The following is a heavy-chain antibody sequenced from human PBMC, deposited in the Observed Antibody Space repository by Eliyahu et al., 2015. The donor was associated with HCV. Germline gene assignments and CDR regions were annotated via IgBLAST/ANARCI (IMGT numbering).Heavy chain of an antibody. CDR2: FXGSGSST. CDR3: AKGSNWFDP. Sequence: EVQLLESGGDLVQPGGSLRLSCAXSGFAFSXYAMSWVRXAPGKGLEWVSXFXGSGSSTYYADSVKGRFTISRDNSKNTLYLQMDSLRAEDTAVYYCAKGSNWFDPWGQGTLVTVSS. J-gene: IGHJ5*02. CDR1: GFAFSXYA. V-gene: IGHV3-23*01.